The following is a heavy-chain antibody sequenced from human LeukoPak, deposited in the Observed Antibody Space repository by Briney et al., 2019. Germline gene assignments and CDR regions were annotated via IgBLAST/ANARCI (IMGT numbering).Heavy chain of an antibody. J-gene: IGHJ4*02. CDR1: GGSIRSSSYY. D-gene: IGHD1-14*01. CDR2: IYYSGST. V-gene: IGHV4-39*01. CDR3: ARPNSGGSFDY. Sequence: SETLSLTCTVSGGSIRSSSYYWGWIRQPPGKGLEWIGSIYYSGSTYYNPSLKSRVTISVDTSKNQFSLKLSSVTAADTAVYYCARPNSGGSFDYWGQGTLVTVSS.